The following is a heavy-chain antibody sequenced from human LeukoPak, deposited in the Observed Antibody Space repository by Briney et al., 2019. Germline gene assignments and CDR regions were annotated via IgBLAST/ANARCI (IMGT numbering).Heavy chain of an antibody. CDR3: ARDRLTHIVVVPAAMHFWFDP. Sequence: GASVKVSCKASGYTFTSYGISWVRQAPGQGLEWTGWISAYNGNTNYAQELQGRVTMTTDTSTSTAYMELRSLRSDDTAVYYCARDRLTHIVVVPAAMHFWFDPWGQGTLVTVSS. CDR1: GYTFTSYG. D-gene: IGHD2-2*01. J-gene: IGHJ5*02. V-gene: IGHV1-18*01. CDR2: ISAYNGNT.